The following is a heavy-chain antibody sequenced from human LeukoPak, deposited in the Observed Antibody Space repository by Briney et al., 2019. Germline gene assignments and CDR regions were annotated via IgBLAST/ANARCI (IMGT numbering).Heavy chain of an antibody. CDR1: GFTFSSYG. J-gene: IGHJ4*02. D-gene: IGHD5-24*01. Sequence: GGSLRLSCAASGFTFSSYGMHWVRQAPGKGLVWVSRIKSDGSSTNYADSVKGRFTISRDNAKNTLYLQMNSLRAEDTAVYYCARDGYNSDFGDYWGQGTLVTVSS. V-gene: IGHV3-74*01. CDR2: IKSDGSST. CDR3: ARDGYNSDFGDY.